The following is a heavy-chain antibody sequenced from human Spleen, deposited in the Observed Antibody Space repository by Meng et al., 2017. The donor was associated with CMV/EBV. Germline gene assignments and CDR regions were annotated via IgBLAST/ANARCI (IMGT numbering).Heavy chain of an antibody. CDR2: IFHRGNT. Sequence: LSCAVSGGYIRNGNWWGWVRQPPGKGLEWIGEIFHRGNTNYNPSLKSRVSISVDKSKNHFSLKLSSVTAADTAVYYCARVWGNFFDYWGQGTLVTVSS. J-gene: IGHJ4*02. CDR1: GGYIRNGNW. D-gene: IGHD3-16*01. CDR3: ARVWGNFFDY. V-gene: IGHV4-4*02.